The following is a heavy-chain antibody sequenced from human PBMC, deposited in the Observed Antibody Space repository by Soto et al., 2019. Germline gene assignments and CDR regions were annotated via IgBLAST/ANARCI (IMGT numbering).Heavy chain of an antibody. J-gene: IGHJ4*02. V-gene: IGHV5-51*01. CDR1: GYSFSNYW. D-gene: IGHD3-10*01. CDR2: IFPDDSDT. Sequence: GASLKISFKGSGYSFSNYWIGWVRQTPGKGLEWMGIIFPDDSDTRYSPSLQGQVTISADRSISTAYLQWSSLKASDTAIYYCARRSVYGPGNYDFWGLGTLVTVSS. CDR3: ARRSVYGPGNYDF.